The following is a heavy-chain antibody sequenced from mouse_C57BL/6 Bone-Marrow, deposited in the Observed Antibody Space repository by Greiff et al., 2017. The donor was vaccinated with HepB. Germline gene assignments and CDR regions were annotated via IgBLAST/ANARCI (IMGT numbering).Heavy chain of an antibody. CDR1: GYTFTNYW. Sequence: VKLVESGAELVRPGTSVKMSCKASGYTFTNYWIGWAKQRPGHGLEWIGDIYPGGGYTNYNEKFKGKATLTADKSSSTAYMQFSSLTSEDSAIYYCARIYDGYPYWYFDVWGTGTTVTVSS. CDR3: ARIYDGYPYWYFDV. CDR2: IYPGGGYT. J-gene: IGHJ1*03. V-gene: IGHV1-63*01. D-gene: IGHD2-3*01.